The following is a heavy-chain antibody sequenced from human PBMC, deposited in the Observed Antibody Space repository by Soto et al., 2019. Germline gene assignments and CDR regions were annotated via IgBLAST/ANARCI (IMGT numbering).Heavy chain of an antibody. CDR1: GGSISSGDYY. CDR2: IYYSGST. D-gene: IGHD3-22*01. V-gene: IGHV4-30-4*01. Sequence: QVQLQESGPGLVKPSQTLSLTCTVTGGSISSGDYYWSWIRQPPGKGLEWIGYIYYSGSTYYNPSLKSRVTISVDTSKNQFSLKLSSVTAADTAAYYCARVGYYDSSGYYYPDYWGQGTLVTVSS. J-gene: IGHJ4*02. CDR3: ARVGYYDSSGYYYPDY.